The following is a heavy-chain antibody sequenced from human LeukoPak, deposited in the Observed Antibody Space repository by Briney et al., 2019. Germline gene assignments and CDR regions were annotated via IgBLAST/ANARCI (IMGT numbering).Heavy chain of an antibody. Sequence: PSETLSLTCTVSGGSISSSNYYWGWIRQPPSKGLEWIGSMYYSGSIFYNPSLKSRVTISINTSKNQFSLKVSSVTAADTAVYYCARTRVPGSYSPKGPFDYWGQGTLVTVSS. V-gene: IGHV4-39*07. CDR3: ARTRVPGSYSPKGPFDY. J-gene: IGHJ4*02. D-gene: IGHD1-26*01. CDR1: GGSISSSNYY. CDR2: MYYSGSI.